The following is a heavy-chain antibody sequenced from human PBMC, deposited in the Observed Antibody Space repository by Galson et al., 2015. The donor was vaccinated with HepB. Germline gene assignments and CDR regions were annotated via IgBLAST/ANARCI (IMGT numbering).Heavy chain of an antibody. V-gene: IGHV3-33*08. Sequence: SLRLSCAASGFTFSDHGMLWVRQAPGKGLEWVATIWYDGTKKYYTDSVRGRFTISRDDSKKTLYLQMSSLRSEDTAVYFCARDDCSTTTCLAYWSQGTLITVAS. CDR3: ARDDCSTTTCLAY. D-gene: IGHD2-2*01. J-gene: IGHJ4*02. CDR1: GFTFSDHG. CDR2: IWYDGTKK.